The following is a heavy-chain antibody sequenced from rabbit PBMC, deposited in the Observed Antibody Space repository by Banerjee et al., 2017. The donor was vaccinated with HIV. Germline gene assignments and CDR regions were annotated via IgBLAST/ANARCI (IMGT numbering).Heavy chain of an antibody. CDR1: GFDFSSYG. Sequence: QEQLVESGGGLVQPGGSLKLSCKASGFDFSSYGVSWVRQAPGKGLEWIGCINTCSSGGTSYVSWVNGRFSISRSTSLNTVTLQMTSLTAADTATYFCARERAGDAAYGYVGHDGFDPWGPGTLVTVS. CDR3: ARERAGDAAYGYVGHDGFDP. J-gene: IGHJ2*01. CDR2: INTCSSGGT. D-gene: IGHD6-1*01. V-gene: IGHV1S47*01.